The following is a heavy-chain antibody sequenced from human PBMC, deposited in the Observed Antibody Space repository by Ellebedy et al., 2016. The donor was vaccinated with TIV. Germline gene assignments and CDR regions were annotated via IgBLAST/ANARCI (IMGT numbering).Heavy chain of an antibody. CDR1: GFTFSSNW. J-gene: IGHJ4*01. D-gene: IGHD5-18*01. V-gene: IGHV3-21*01. Sequence: GESLKISCAASGFTFSSNWMHWVRQAPGKALDRVPAVNSVSTPIFSADSVKGRFNVSRDNAKNSLYLQMNNLRDEDTAVYDCASDFDTAPMKTIVDYWGHGTLVTVSS. CDR3: ASDFDTAPMKTIVDY. CDR2: VNSVSTPI.